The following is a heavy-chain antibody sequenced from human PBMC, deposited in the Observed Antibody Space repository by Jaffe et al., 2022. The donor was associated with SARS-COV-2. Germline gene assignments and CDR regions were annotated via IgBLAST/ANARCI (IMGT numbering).Heavy chain of an antibody. Sequence: QVQLVQSGAEVKKPGASVKVSCKASGYTFTSYYMHWVRQAPGQGLEWMGIINPSGGSTSYAQKFQGRVTMTRDTSTSTVYMELSSLRSEDTAVYYCARDQKQIAAAGSGFDYWGQGTLVTVSS. V-gene: IGHV1-46*01. CDR3: ARDQKQIAAAGSGFDY. CDR1: GYTFTSYY. D-gene: IGHD6-13*01. J-gene: IGHJ4*02. CDR2: INPSGGST.